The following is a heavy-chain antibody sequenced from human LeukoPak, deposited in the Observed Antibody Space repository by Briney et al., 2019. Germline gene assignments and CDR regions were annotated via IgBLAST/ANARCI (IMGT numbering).Heavy chain of an antibody. CDR3: ARLDIVVVPAAIDY. CDR1: GGSISSSSYY. J-gene: IGHJ4*02. V-gene: IGHV4-39*01. Sequence: PSETLSLTCTVSGGSISSSSYYWGWIRQPPGKGLEWIGSIYYSGSTYYNPSLKSRVTISVDTSKNQSSLKLSSVTAADTALYYCARLDIVVVPAAIDYWGQGTLVTVSS. D-gene: IGHD2-2*03. CDR2: IYYSGST.